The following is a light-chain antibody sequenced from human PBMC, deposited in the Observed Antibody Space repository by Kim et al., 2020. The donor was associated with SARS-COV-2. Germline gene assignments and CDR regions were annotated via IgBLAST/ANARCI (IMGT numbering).Light chain of an antibody. CDR2: TAS. J-gene: IGKJ1*01. CDR3: QQSYKTPRT. V-gene: IGKV1-39*01. CDR1: ESITKY. Sequence: IQMTQSPSSLSASVGDRVIISCRTSESITKYLNWYQQKPGRAPNLLIYTASSLQSGVPSRFSGSGYGTDFTLTISSLQPEDFATYYCQQSYKTPRTFVQGTKVDIK.